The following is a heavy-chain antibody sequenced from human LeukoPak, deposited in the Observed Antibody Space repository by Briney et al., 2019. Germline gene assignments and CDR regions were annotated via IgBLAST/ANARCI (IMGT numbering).Heavy chain of an antibody. CDR1: GDSISSGSYY. CDR2: IYTSGST. J-gene: IGHJ4*02. D-gene: IGHD6-13*01. Sequence: SETLSLTCTVSGDSISSGSYYWSWVRQPAGKGLEWIGRIYTSGSTNYNPSLKSRVTISVDTSKNQFFLKLSSVTAADTAVYYCARDPGIAAAGSFDYWGQGTLVTVSS. V-gene: IGHV4-61*02. CDR3: ARDPGIAAAGSFDY.